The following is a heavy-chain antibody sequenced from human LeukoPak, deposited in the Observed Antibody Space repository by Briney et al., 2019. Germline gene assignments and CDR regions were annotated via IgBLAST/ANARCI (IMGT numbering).Heavy chain of an antibody. J-gene: IGHJ4*02. CDR2: IGWNSGSI. V-gene: IGHV3-9*01. Sequence: PGRSLRLSCAASGFTFDDYAMHWVRQAPGKGLEWVSGIGWNSGSIGYADSVKGRFTISRDNAKNSLYLQMNSLRAEDTALYYCAKATLSVDTAMVGFDFWGQGTLVTVSS. CDR3: AKATLSVDTAMVGFDF. D-gene: IGHD5-18*01. CDR1: GFTFDDYA.